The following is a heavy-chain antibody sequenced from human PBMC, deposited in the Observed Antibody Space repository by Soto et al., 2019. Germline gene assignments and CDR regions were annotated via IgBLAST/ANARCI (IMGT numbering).Heavy chain of an antibody. Sequence: LRLSCAASGFSFNSYWMTWVRQAPGKGLEWVANIKQDGSEKYYVDSVKGRFIISRDNAKNSLYLQMNSLRAEDTAVYYCASDTSGYRGFDYWGQGTLVTVSS. CDR1: GFSFNSYW. D-gene: IGHD3-22*01. CDR3: ASDTSGYRGFDY. V-gene: IGHV3-7*01. CDR2: IKQDGSEK. J-gene: IGHJ4*02.